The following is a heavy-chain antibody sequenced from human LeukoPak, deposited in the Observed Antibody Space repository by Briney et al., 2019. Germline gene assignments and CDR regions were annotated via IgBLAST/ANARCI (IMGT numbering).Heavy chain of an antibody. CDR2: IKKDGSTK. V-gene: IGHV3-7*01. CDR3: AKDAGWNTFDY. D-gene: IGHD1-1*01. CDR1: GFSFSDFW. Sequence: PGGSLRLSCAASGFSFSDFWMSWVRQAPGKGPEWVANIKKDGSTKNYVDSVKGRFTISRDNAKNSLFLEMSSLRAVDTAIYYCAKDAGWNTFDYWGQGILVTVSS. J-gene: IGHJ4*02.